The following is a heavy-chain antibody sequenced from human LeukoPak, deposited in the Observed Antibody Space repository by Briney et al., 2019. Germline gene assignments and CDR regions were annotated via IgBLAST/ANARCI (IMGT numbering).Heavy chain of an antibody. CDR1: GYTFTYYY. J-gene: IGHJ5*02. CDR3: ARSDPYTWFDP. Sequence: GASVKVSCKASGYTFTYYYIHWMRQAPGQGVEWMGWINPDSGDTSYAQKFQGRVTMTRDTSISTVYVELSRLRSDDTAVYYCARSDPYTWFDPWGQGTLVTVSS. V-gene: IGHV1-2*02. CDR2: INPDSGDT.